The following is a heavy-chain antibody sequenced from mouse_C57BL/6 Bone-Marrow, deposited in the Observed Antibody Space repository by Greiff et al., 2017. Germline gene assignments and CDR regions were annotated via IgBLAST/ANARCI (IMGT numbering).Heavy chain of an antibody. V-gene: IGHV1-64*01. CDR3: ARSYEYDDYTMDY. Sequence: QVQLKQPGAELVKPGASVKLSCKASGYTFTNYWMHWVKQRPGQGLEWIGMRHPNGGSPDYNEKFKSEATLSVDKSSRTAYMELSSLTSEDSAVYYCARSYEYDDYTMDYWGQGTSVTVSS. D-gene: IGHD2-4*01. CDR1: GYTFTNYW. J-gene: IGHJ4*01. CDR2: RHPNGGSP.